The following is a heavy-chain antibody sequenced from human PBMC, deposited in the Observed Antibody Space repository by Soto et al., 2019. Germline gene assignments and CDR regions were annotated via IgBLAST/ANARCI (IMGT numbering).Heavy chain of an antibody. CDR2: ISGFNGNT. D-gene: IGHD6-13*01. CDR3: ARGGSSWSAEYYEH. J-gene: IGHJ1*01. Sequence: GASVNVSCKASGYTFTNYGISWVRQAPGQGPEWMGWISGFNGNTKYARKVQGRVTLTTDTSATTAYMELRGLRSDDTAVYYCARGGSSWSAEYYEHWGQGTLVTVSS. V-gene: IGHV1-18*04. CDR1: GYTFTNYG.